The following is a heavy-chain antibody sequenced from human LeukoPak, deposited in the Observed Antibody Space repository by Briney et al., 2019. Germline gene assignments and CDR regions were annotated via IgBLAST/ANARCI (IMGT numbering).Heavy chain of an antibody. CDR2: INTSGST. V-gene: IGHV4-4*07. D-gene: IGHD6-13*01. Sequence: SETLSLTCTVSGGSISSYYWSWIRQPAGKGPEWIGRINTSGSTNYNPSLKSRVTMSVDASKNRFSLMLSSVTAADTAVYYCARGRAAAGKLDYWGQGTLVTVSS. CDR1: GGSISSYY. CDR3: ARGRAAAGKLDY. J-gene: IGHJ4*02.